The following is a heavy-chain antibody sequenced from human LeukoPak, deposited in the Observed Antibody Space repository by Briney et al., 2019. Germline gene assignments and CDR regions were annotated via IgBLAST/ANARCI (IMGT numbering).Heavy chain of an antibody. J-gene: IGHJ3*02. CDR1: GGSFSGYY. CDR3: ARRGGSPLGAFDI. V-gene: IGHV4-59*01. Sequence: SETLSLTCAVYGGSFSGYYWSWIRQPPGKGLEWIGYIFYSERPNYNPSLKSRVTISVDTSKNQFSLKLSSVTAADTAVYYCARRGGSPLGAFDIWGQGTMVTVSS. D-gene: IGHD1-26*01. CDR2: IFYSERP.